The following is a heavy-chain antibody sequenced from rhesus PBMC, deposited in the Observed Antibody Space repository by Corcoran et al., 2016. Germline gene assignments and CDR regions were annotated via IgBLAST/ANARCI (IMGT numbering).Heavy chain of an antibody. V-gene: IGHV4-106*01. CDR2: IYCSCGGT. CDR1: GGSISDAYY. Sequence: QVQLQESGSGLVKPSETMSITCAVTGGSISDAYYWSWLSQPPGQGLDWIGYIYCSCGGTNYNPSLKIRVSISIYTSKNHFSLKLSAVTAADTAVYYGARDKGPADYWGQGVLVTVSS. CDR3: ARDKGPADY. J-gene: IGHJ4*01.